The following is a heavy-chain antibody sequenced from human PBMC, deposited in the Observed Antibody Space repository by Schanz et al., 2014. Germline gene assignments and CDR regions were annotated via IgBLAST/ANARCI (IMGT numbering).Heavy chain of an antibody. D-gene: IGHD3-10*01. Sequence: EVQLAESGGGLVQPGGSLRLSCAASGFIFGSSVMAWVRRAPGKGLEWVSGITGASDHIDYAESVKVRFTISRDNSKNTLYLQMNSLRSKDAAVYYCARGGFGEVSYFDYWGQGTLVTVSS. V-gene: IGHV3-23*04. J-gene: IGHJ4*02. CDR2: ITGASDHI. CDR3: ARGGFGEVSYFDY. CDR1: GFIFGSSV.